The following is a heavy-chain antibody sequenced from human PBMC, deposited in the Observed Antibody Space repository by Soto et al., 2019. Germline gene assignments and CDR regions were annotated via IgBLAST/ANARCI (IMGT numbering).Heavy chain of an antibody. CDR3: AKDRDTAMVGTLRS. D-gene: IGHD5-18*01. V-gene: IGHV3-30*18. CDR1: GFTFSSYG. J-gene: IGHJ5*02. Sequence: GSLRLSCAASGFTFSSYGMHWVRQAPGKGLEWVAVISYDGSNKYYADSVKGRFTISRDNSKNTLYLQMNSLRAEDTAVYYCAKDRDTAMVGTLRSWGQGTLVTVPS. CDR2: ISYDGSNK.